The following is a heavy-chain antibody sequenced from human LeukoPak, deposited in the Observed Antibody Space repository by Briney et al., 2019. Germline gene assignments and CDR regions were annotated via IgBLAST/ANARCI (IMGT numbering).Heavy chain of an antibody. Sequence: PSETLSLTCAVYGGSFSGYYWSWIRQPPVKGLEWIGEINHSGSTNYNPSLKSRVTISVDTSKNQFSLKLSSVTAADTAVYYCARYSVNQYYFDYWGQGTLVTVSS. D-gene: IGHD1-14*01. CDR3: ARYSVNQYYFDY. CDR1: GGSFSGYY. V-gene: IGHV4-34*01. CDR2: INHSGST. J-gene: IGHJ4*02.